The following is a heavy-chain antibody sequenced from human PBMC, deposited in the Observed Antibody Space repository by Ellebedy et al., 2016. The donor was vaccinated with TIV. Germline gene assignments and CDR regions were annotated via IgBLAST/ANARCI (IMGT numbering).Heavy chain of an antibody. CDR3: ASGLTGDYGAFDV. Sequence: GESLKISCAASGFTFSCCAMSWVRQAPGKGLEWVANIADDGREANYVDSVRGRFTISRDNAKNLLSLHMNTLRAEDTAVYYCASGLTGDYGAFDVWGPGTMVTVSS. V-gene: IGHV3-7*03. CDR2: IADDGREA. D-gene: IGHD4-17*01. J-gene: IGHJ3*01. CDR1: GFTFSCCA.